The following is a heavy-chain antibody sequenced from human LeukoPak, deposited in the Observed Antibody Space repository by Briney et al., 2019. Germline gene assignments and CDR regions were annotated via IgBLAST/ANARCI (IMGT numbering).Heavy chain of an antibody. J-gene: IGHJ4*02. Sequence: ASVKVSCKASGYTFSGHYMHWVRQSPGQGLEWMGWIKPSSGATNYAQKFRGRVTMTRDTSNRTSYMELSRLRSDDTALYYCASCYYDSSGYYYFDYWGQGTLVTVSS. CDR1: GYTFSGHY. CDR2: IKPSSGAT. CDR3: ASCYYDSSGYYYFDY. D-gene: IGHD3-22*01. V-gene: IGHV1-2*02.